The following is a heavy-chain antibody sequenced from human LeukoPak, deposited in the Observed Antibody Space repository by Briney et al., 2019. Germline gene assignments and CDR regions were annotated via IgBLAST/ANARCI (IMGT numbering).Heavy chain of an antibody. V-gene: IGHV7-4-1*02. CDR2: INTNTGNP. CDR3: AREASTDY. Sequence: ASVKVSCKASGYTFTSYIMNWVRQAPGQGLEWMGWINTNTGNPTYAPGFTGRFAFSLDTSVSTAYLQVSDLKSEDTALYYCAREASTDYWGQGTLVTVSS. D-gene: IGHD5/OR15-5a*01. CDR1: GYTFTSYI. J-gene: IGHJ4*02.